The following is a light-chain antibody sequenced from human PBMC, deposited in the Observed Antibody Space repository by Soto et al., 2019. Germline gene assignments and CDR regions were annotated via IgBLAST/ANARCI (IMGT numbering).Light chain of an antibody. CDR3: QQRIDWPPT. J-gene: IGKJ5*01. CDR2: DAS. Sequence: EIVLTQSPATLSLSPGERATLSCRASQSVTSYLAWYQQRPGQAPRLLIYDASRRATGIPARFSGSGSGADFTLTISTLEPEDFAVYYCQQRIDWPPTFGQGTRLEIK. CDR1: QSVTSY. V-gene: IGKV3-11*01.